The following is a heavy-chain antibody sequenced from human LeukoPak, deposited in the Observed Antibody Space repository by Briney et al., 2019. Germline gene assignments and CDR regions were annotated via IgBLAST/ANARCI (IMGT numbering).Heavy chain of an antibody. Sequence: GGSLRLSCAASGFSFSRYWMHWVRHSPGKGLVWVSRINEDGSTTTYADSVKGRFTISRDNAKNTLHLQMNSLRAEDTAVYYCARPFYDSGGYYYKSFDIWGQGTMVTVSS. CDR2: INEDGSTT. J-gene: IGHJ3*02. CDR3: ARPFYDSGGYYYKSFDI. D-gene: IGHD3-22*01. V-gene: IGHV3-74*03. CDR1: GFSFSRYW.